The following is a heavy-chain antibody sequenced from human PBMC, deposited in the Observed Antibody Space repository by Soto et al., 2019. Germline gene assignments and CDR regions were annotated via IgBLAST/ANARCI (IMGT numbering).Heavy chain of an antibody. Sequence: QVQLVESGGGVVQPGRSLRLSCAASGFTFSSYGMHWVRQAPGKGLEWVAVISYDGSNKYYADSVKGRFTISRDNSKNTLYLEMDRLRAEDTAVYYCAKGTYYYGSGSPDFDYWGQGTLVTVSS. CDR3: AKGTYYYGSGSPDFDY. CDR1: GFTFSSYG. CDR2: ISYDGSNK. V-gene: IGHV3-30*18. J-gene: IGHJ4*02. D-gene: IGHD3-10*01.